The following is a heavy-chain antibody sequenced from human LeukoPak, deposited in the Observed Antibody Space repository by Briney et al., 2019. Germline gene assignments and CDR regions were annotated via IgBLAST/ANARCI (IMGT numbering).Heavy chain of an antibody. Sequence: LRLSCAASGFTFSSYSMNWVRQAPGKGLEWIGYIHYSGSTYYNPSLKSRITISVDTSKKQFSLKLSFVTAADTAVYYCARATITMALGIPADAFDIWGQGTMVTVSS. CDR3: ARATITMALGIPADAFDI. V-gene: IGHV4-30-4*08. CDR2: IHYSGST. J-gene: IGHJ3*02. D-gene: IGHD3-10*01. CDR1: GFTFSSYS.